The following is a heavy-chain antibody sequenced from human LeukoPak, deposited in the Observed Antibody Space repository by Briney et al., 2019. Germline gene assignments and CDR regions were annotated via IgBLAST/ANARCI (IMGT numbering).Heavy chain of an antibody. CDR3: ATSTKYSISWGAFDI. CDR2: NSPNGGAA. CDR1: GYTFTNYG. J-gene: IGHJ3*02. Sequence: ASVKVSCKASGYTFTNYGITWVRQAPGQGLEWMGWNSPNGGAANYAQNFQGRVTMTRDTSISTAYMELNSLRSDDTAVYYCATSTKYSISWGAFDIWGQGTMVTVSS. V-gene: IGHV1-2*02. D-gene: IGHD6-13*01.